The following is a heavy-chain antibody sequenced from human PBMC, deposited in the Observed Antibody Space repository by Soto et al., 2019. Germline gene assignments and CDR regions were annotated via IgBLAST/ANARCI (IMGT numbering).Heavy chain of an antibody. Sequence: QVQLVESGGGVVQPGRSLRLSCAASGFTFSSYAMHWVRQAPGKGLEWVAVISYDGSNKYYADSVKGRFTISRDNSKNXLXXQMNSLRAEDTAVYYCARAEVVVATITYFGSPFDYWGQGTLVTVSS. D-gene: IGHD5-12*01. CDR3: ARAEVVVATITYFGSPFDY. V-gene: IGHV3-30-3*01. CDR2: ISYDGSNK. CDR1: GFTFSSYA. J-gene: IGHJ4*02.